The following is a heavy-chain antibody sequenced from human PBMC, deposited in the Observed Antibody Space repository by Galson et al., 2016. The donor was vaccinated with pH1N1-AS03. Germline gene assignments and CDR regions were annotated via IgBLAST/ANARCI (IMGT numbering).Heavy chain of an antibody. CDR2: IRDKIRGKTP. Sequence: LRLSCAGSGFTFSDHHMDWVRQAPGKGLEWVGRIRDKIRGKTPEYPVSVKGRFTIPRDDSTNSLYLQMNSLKNEDRAMYFCVRLKWAHIAYDAWGQGTMVTVSP. J-gene: IGHJ3*01. CDR3: VRLKWAHIAYDA. D-gene: IGHD2-15*01. V-gene: IGHV3-72*01. CDR1: GFTFSDHH.